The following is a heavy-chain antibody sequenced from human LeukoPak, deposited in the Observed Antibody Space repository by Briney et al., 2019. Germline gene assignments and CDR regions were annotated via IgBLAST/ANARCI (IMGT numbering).Heavy chain of an antibody. Sequence: SETLSLTCTVSGGSISSYYWSWIRQPPGKGLEWIAYIYYSGSTNYNPSLKSRVTISVDTSKNQFSLKLSSVTAADTAVYYCARVYCSNSYDYWYFDLWGRGTLVTVSS. CDR1: GGSISSYY. V-gene: IGHV4-59*01. J-gene: IGHJ2*01. CDR3: ARVYCSNSYDYWYFDL. D-gene: IGHD6-13*01. CDR2: IYYSGST.